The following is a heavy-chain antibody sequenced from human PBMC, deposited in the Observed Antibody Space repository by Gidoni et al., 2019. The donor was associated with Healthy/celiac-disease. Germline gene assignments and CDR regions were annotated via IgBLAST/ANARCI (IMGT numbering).Heavy chain of an antibody. CDR2: IYYSGST. CDR1: GGSSSSGGYY. J-gene: IGHJ4*02. CDR3: ARELQELERRIDY. D-gene: IGHD1-1*01. Sequence: QVQLQESGPGLVKPSQTLSLTCTVPGGSSSSGGYYWSWIRQHPGKGLEWIGYIYYSGSTYYNPSLKSRVTISVDTSKNQFSLKLSSVTAADTAVYYCARELQELERRIDYWGQGTLVTVSS. V-gene: IGHV4-31*03.